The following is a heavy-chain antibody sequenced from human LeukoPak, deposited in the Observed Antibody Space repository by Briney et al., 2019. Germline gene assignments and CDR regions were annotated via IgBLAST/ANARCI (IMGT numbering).Heavy chain of an antibody. CDR1: GFTFSSYG. CDR2: IRGSGSST. V-gene: IGHV3-23*01. CDR3: ARDRRIRSRWDY. D-gene: IGHD6-13*01. J-gene: IGHJ4*02. Sequence: GGSLRLSCAASGFTFSSYGMSWVRQAPGKGLEWVSGIRGSGSSTYYADSVKGRFTISRDNAKNSLYLQMNSLRAEDTAVYYCARDRRIRSRWDYGGQGTLVTVSS.